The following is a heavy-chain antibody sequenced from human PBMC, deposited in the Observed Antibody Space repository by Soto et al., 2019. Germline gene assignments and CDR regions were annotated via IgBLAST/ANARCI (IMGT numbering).Heavy chain of an antibody. Sequence: QLQLQESGPGLVKPSETLSLTCTVSGGSISSSSYYWGWIRQPPGKGLEWIGSIYYSGSTYYNPSLKSRVTISVDTSKNQFSLKLSSVTAADTAVYYCARRRKNYGPVGSRDDFDIWGQGTMVTVSS. D-gene: IGHD1-7*01. CDR1: GGSISSSSYY. CDR2: IYYSGST. V-gene: IGHV4-39*01. J-gene: IGHJ3*02. CDR3: ARRRKNYGPVGSRDDFDI.